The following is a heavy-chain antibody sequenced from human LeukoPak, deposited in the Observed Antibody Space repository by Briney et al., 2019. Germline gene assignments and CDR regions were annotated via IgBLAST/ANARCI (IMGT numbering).Heavy chain of an antibody. Sequence: PSETLSLTCTVSGGSTSSYHWSWIRQPPGKGLEWIGYIYYSGSTNYNPSLKSRVTISVDTSKNQFSLKLSSVTAADTAVYYCARSGGYDRPFDYWGQGTLVTVSS. CDR1: GGSTSSYH. V-gene: IGHV4-59*01. CDR3: ARSGGYDRPFDY. J-gene: IGHJ4*02. D-gene: IGHD5-12*01. CDR2: IYYSGST.